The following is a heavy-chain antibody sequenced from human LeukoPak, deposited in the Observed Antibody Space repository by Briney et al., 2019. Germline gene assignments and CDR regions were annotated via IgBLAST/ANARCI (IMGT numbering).Heavy chain of an antibody. CDR3: VKDRWVRRISLAGQDY. CDR1: GFTFSSYG. D-gene: IGHD6-19*01. J-gene: IGHJ4*02. Sequence: PGRSLRLSCATSGFTFSSYGMHWVRQAPGKGLEWVAVISYDGSSQFYAASVRGRFTISRDNSRNTLYLQMNSLRGEDTAVYYCVKDRWVRRISLAGQDYWGQGTLVTVSS. CDR2: ISYDGSSQ. V-gene: IGHV3-30*18.